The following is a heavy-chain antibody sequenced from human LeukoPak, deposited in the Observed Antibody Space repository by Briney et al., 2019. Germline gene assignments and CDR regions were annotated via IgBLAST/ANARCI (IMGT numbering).Heavy chain of an antibody. CDR1: GYTFTSYY. J-gene: IGHJ5*02. CDR3: ARTLGGYCSSTSCRTSNWFDP. Sequence: ASVKVSCTASGYTFTSYYMHWVRQAPGQGLEWMGIINPSGGGTSYEQKFLGRVTMTRDTSTSTVYMELSSLRSEDTAVYYCARTLGGYCSSTSCRTSNWFDPWGQGTLVTVSS. CDR2: INPSGGGT. V-gene: IGHV1-46*01. D-gene: IGHD2-2*01.